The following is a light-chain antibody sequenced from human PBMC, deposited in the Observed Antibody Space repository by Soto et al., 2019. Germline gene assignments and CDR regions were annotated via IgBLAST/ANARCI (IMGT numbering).Light chain of an antibody. V-gene: IGLV8-61*01. CDR2: STN. Sequence: QAVVTQEPSFSVSPGGTVTLTCGLTSGSVSTRYYPSWYQQTPGQAPRTLIYSTNTRSSGVPDRFSGSILGNKAALTITGAQADDESDYYCVLYLVGGIDLFGSGPKVTVL. CDR1: SGSVSTRYY. J-gene: IGLJ1*01. CDR3: VLYLVGGIDL.